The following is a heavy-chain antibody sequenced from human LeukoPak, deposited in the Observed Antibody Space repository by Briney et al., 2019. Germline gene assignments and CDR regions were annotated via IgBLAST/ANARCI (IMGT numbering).Heavy chain of an antibody. CDR1: GGSISSYY. CDR2: IYTSGST. D-gene: IGHD3-10*01. Sequence: SETLSLTCTVSGGSISSYYWSWIRQPAGKGLEWIGRIYTSGSTNYNPSLKSRVTMSVDTSKNQFSLKLSSVTAAGTAVYYCARAKGSGSYFEYYFDYWGQGTLVTVSS. CDR3: ARAKGSGSYFEYYFDY. V-gene: IGHV4-4*07. J-gene: IGHJ4*02.